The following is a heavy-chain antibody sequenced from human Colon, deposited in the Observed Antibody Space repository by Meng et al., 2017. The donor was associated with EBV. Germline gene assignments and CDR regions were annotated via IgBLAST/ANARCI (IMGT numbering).Heavy chain of an antibody. CDR1: GGSLSSRNW. CDR3: ARVGAYCGGDCYHPR. D-gene: IGHD2-21*02. CDR2: IYHSGST. Sequence: QVQLQESGPGLVKPSGXLSPTCXVSGGSLSSRNWWSWVRQPPGKGLEWIGEIYHSGSTNYNPSLKSRVTISVDESKNQFSLRLSSVTAADTAVYYCARVGAYCGGDCYHPRWGQGTRVTVSS. V-gene: IGHV4-4*02. J-gene: IGHJ4*02.